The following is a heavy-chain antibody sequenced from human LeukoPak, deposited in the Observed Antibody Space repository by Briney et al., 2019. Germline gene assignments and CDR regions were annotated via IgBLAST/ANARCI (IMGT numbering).Heavy chain of an antibody. CDR2: IYSGGSK. CDR3: AREDYLYGMDV. J-gene: IGHJ6*02. V-gene: IGHV3-66*01. CDR1: GFTVSSNY. Sequence: GGSLRLSCAASGFTVSSNYMSWVRQAPGKGLEWVSVIYSGGSKYYADSVKGRFTISRDNSKNTLYLQMNSLRAEDTAVYYCAREDYLYGMDVWGQGTTVTVSS.